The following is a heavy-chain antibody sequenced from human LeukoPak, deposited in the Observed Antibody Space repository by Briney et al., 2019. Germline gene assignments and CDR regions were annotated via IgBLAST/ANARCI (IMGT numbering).Heavy chain of an antibody. CDR3: AKCGPHGGIVVVPAAMWYYYYYYMDV. CDR1: GFTFSIYT. D-gene: IGHD2-2*01. CDR2: ISGSSSSI. J-gene: IGHJ6*03. Sequence: GGSLRLSCAASGFTFSIYTMNWVRQGPGTGLEWVSYISGSSSSIFSADSVKGRFTISRDNSKNTLYLQMNSLRAEDTAVYYCAKCGPHGGIVVVPAAMWYYYYYYMDVWGKGTTVTVSS. V-gene: IGHV3-23*01.